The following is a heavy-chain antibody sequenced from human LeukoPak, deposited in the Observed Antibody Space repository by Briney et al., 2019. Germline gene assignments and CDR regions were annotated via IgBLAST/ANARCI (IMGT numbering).Heavy chain of an antibody. J-gene: IGHJ4*02. V-gene: IGHV3-23*01. CDR2: ITGRGSGI. CDR3: AKWGDYDVLTGYYVSDY. D-gene: IGHD3-9*01. Sequence: GGSLRLSCAASGFTFSNYAMSWVRQAPGKGLECVSAITGRGSGIYYADSMKSRFTISRDNSKNTLYLQINSLRAEDTAVYYCAKWGDYDVLTGYYVSDYWGQGTLVTVSS. CDR1: GFTFSNYA.